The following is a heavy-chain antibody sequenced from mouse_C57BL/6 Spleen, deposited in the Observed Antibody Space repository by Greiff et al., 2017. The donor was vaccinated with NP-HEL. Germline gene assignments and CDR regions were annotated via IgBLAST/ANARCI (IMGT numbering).Heavy chain of an antibody. V-gene: IGHV1-64*01. J-gene: IGHJ3*01. CDR2: IHPNSGST. CDR1: GYTFTSYW. D-gene: IGHD1-1*01. Sequence: QVQLQQPGAELVKPGASVKLSCKASGYTFTSYWMHWVKQRPGQGLEWIGMIHPNSGSTNYNEKFKSKATLTVDKSSSTAYMQLSSLTSEDSAVYYCARSDYYGSFAYWGQGTLVTVSA. CDR3: ARSDYYGSFAY.